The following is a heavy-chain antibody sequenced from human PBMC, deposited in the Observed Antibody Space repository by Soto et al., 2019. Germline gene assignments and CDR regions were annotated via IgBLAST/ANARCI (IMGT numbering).Heavy chain of an antibody. CDR1: GFTFSSYA. J-gene: IGHJ1*01. CDR2: ISGSGGST. CDR3: AKDRIKHFQH. D-gene: IGHD1-20*01. Sequence: GESLKISCAASGFTFSSYAMSWVRQAPGKGLEWVSAISGSGGSTYYADSVKGRFTISRDNSKNTLYLQMNSLRAEDTAVYYCAKDRIKHFQHWGQGTLVTVSS. V-gene: IGHV3-23*01.